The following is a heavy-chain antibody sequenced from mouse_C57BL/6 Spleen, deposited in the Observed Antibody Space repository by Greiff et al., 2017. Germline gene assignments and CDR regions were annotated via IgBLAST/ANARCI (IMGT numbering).Heavy chain of an antibody. V-gene: IGHV1-69*01. D-gene: IGHD2-12*01. CDR3: ASYDVTY. J-gene: IGHJ3*01. CDR1: GYTFTSYW. CDR2: IDPSDSYT. Sequence: QVQLQQPGAELVMPGASVKLSCKASGYTFTSYWMHWVKQRPGQGLEWIGEIDPSDSYTNYNQKFKGKSTLTVDKSSSTASMQLSSLTSEDSAVYYCASYDVTYWGQGTLVTVSA.